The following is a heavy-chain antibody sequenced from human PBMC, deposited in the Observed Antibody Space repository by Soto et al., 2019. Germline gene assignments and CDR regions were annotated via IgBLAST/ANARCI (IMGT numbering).Heavy chain of an antibody. CDR1: GYTFTSYD. Sequence: QVQLVQSGAEVKKPGASVKVSCKASGYTFTSYDINWVRQATGQGLEWMGWMNPNSVNTGYAQKFQGRVTMTRNTYISTAYMELSSQRTDDTAVYYCARDHYYDSSGYYPNFDSWGQGTLVTVSS. J-gene: IGHJ4*02. CDR3: ARDHYYDSSGYYPNFDS. CDR2: MNPNSVNT. V-gene: IGHV1-8*01. D-gene: IGHD3-22*01.